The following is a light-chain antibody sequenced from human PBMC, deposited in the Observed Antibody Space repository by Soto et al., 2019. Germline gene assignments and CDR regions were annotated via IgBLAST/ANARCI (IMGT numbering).Light chain of an antibody. CDR3: SSSAPESTYV. J-gene: IGLJ1*01. Sequence: QSVLTQPPSASGSPGQSVTISCIGTASDIGRYNYVSWYQQHPGKAPKLMIYEVSNRPSGVSNRFSGSKSGNTASLTISGLQAEDEADYYCSSSAPESTYVCGTGTKVTVL. CDR2: EVS. CDR1: ASDIGRYNY. V-gene: IGLV2-14*01.